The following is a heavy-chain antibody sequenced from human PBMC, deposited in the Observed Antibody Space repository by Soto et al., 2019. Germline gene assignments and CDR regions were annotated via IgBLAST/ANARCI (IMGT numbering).Heavy chain of an antibody. J-gene: IGHJ3*02. Sequence: QLHLVQSGAVVKKPGASVTVSCSASGYPVTAYYMHWVRQAPGRGLEWMGGINPATGAAKYTQTCQGRVTIAGDTSTSTVFMELSGLTSEDTAVFVCARGGGVGVAGSAAFDMWGQGTLVTVSS. CDR2: INPATGAA. D-gene: IGHD3-3*01. V-gene: IGHV1-2*02. CDR1: GYPVTAYY. CDR3: ARGGGVGVAGSAAFDM.